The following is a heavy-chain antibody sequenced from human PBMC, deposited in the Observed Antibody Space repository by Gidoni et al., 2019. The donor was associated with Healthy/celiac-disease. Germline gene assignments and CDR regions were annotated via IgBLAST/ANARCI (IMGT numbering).Heavy chain of an antibody. Sequence: QLQLQESGPGLVKPSETLSLTCTVSGGSISSSSYYWGWIRQPPGKGLEWIGRIYYSGSTYYNPSLKSRVTISVDTSKNQFSLKLSSVTAADTAVYYCARQDVGVTIFGLDPWGQGTLVTVSS. D-gene: IGHD3-3*01. V-gene: IGHV4-39*01. J-gene: IGHJ5*02. CDR2: IYYSGST. CDR1: GGSISSSSYY. CDR3: ARQDVGVTIFGLDP.